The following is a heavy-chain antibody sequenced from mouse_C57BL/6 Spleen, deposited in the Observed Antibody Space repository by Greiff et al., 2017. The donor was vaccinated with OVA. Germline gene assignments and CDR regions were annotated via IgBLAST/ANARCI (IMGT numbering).Heavy chain of an antibody. Sequence: EVQVVESGGGLVKPGGSLKLSCAASGFTFSDYGMHWVRQAPEKGLEWVAYISRGSNTIYYADTVKGRFTISRDNASNTLFLQMSRLRAEDTAMYYCARDYALAYWGQGTLVTVSA. CDR1: GFTFSDYG. J-gene: IGHJ4*01. CDR2: ISRGSNTI. V-gene: IGHV5-17*01. CDR3: ARDYALAY.